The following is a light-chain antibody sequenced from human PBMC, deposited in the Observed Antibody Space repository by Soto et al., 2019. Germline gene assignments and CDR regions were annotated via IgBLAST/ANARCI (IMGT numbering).Light chain of an antibody. CDR3: SSYTGSTTLQYV. V-gene: IGLV2-14*01. J-gene: IGLJ1*01. CDR2: DVS. CDR1: SSDVGGYNY. Sequence: QSVLTQPASVSGSPGQSITISCTGTSSDVGGYNYVSWYQQHPGKAPKLLIYDVSNRPSGASNRFSGSKSGNTASLTISGRQAEDEADYYCSSYTGSTTLQYVFGTGTQLTVL.